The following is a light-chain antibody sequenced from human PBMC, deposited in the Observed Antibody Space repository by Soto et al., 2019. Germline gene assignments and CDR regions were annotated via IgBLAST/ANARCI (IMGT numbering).Light chain of an antibody. Sequence: IRMTQSPSTLSGSLGDRGTITCRASQTISSWLAWYQQKPGKAPKLLIYKASTLKSGVPSRFSGSGSGTEFTLTISSLQSEDFAVYYCQHYGTSLTFGGGTKVDIK. CDR1: QTISSW. CDR3: QHYGTSLT. CDR2: KAS. V-gene: IGKV1-5*03. J-gene: IGKJ4*01.